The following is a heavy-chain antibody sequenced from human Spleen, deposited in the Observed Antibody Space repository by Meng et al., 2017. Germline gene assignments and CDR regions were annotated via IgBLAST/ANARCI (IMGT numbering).Heavy chain of an antibody. CDR3: ARDSGSGYYYYHDY. CDR1: GFTFSSYG. CDR2: IWYDGSNK. Sequence: GESLKISCAASGFTFSSYGMHWVRQAPGKGLEWVAVIWYDGSNKYYADSVKGRFTISRDNSKNTLYLQMNSLRAEDTALYYCARDSGSGYYYYHDYWGQGTLVTVSS. V-gene: IGHV3-33*01. J-gene: IGHJ4*02. D-gene: IGHD3-22*01.